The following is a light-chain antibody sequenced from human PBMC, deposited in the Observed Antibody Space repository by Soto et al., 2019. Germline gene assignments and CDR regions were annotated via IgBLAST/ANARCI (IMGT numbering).Light chain of an antibody. CDR1: QSISRW. CDR2: DAS. CDR3: QQSSKWPWT. J-gene: IGKJ1*01. V-gene: IGKV1-5*01. Sequence: IPLTPSPSSLSASFGYRFTITFRSSQSISRWLAWYQQKPGKAPQALIYDASSLKSGVPSRFSGNGSGTEFTLTISSLQSDDFAVYYCQQSSKWPWTFGQGTKVDIK.